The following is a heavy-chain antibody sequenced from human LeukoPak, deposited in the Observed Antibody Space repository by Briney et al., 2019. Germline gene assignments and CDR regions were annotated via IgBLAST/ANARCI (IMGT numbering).Heavy chain of an antibody. Sequence: PGGSLRLSCAASGFTFSNYAMSWVRQVPGKGLEWVSALRDSGDTTYYADSVKGRFTISRDNAKNSLYLQMNSLRAEDTAVYYCASARTGWFGENYYYYYMDVWGKGTTVTISS. J-gene: IGHJ6*03. CDR3: ASARTGWFGENYYYYYMDV. CDR2: LRDSGDTT. V-gene: IGHV3-23*01. CDR1: GFTFSNYA. D-gene: IGHD3-10*01.